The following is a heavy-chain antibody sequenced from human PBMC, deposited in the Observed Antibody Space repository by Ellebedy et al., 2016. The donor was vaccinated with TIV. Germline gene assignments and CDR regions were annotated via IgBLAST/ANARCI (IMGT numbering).Heavy chain of an antibody. CDR2: ITSSSSDI. CDR1: GFTFVGYA. Sequence: GESLKISCAASGFTFVGYAMNWVRQAPGKGLEWVSFITSSSSDIYYGASVKGRFTVSRDNAKKSLNLQMNSLRPEDTGVYYCARSRPDFWSGYYADSWGQGTLVTVSS. CDR3: ARSRPDFWSGYYADS. J-gene: IGHJ4*02. D-gene: IGHD3-3*01. V-gene: IGHV3-21*05.